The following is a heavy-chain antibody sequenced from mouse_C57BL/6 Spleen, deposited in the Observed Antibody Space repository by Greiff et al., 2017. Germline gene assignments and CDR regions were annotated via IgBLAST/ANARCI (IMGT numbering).Heavy chain of an antibody. CDR1: GFYIKNTY. J-gene: IGHJ2*01. D-gene: IGHD5-1*01. CDR2: IDPANGNT. Sequence: VQLQQSVAELVRPGASVKLSCTASGFYIKNTYMHWVKQRPEQGLAWIGRIDPANGNTKYAPKFPGKATITADTSSNTADLQLSSLTSEDTAIYYCVVPLHFDYWGKGTTLTVSS. V-gene: IGHV14-3*01. CDR3: VVPLHFDY.